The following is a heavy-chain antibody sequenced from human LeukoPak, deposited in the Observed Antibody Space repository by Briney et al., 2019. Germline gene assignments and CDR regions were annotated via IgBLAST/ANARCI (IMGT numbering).Heavy chain of an antibody. D-gene: IGHD3-22*01. Sequence: GGSLRLSCAASGFTFSSYEMNWVRQAPGKGLEWVSYISSSGSTIYYADSVKGRFTISRDNAKNSLYLQMNSLRAKDTAVYYCARFWLGDYFDYWGQGTLVTVSS. CDR2: ISSSGSTI. V-gene: IGHV3-48*03. CDR3: ARFWLGDYFDY. CDR1: GFTFSSYE. J-gene: IGHJ4*02.